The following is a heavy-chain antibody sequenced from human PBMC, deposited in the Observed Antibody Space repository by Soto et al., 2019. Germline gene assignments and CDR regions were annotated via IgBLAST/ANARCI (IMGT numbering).Heavy chain of an antibody. J-gene: IGHJ4*02. D-gene: IGHD3-3*01. CDR1: GFTVSSNY. CDR2: IYSDGTT. V-gene: IGHV3-66*01. Sequence: EVQLVESGGGLVQPGGSLRLSCAASGFTVSSNYMTWVRQAPGRGLEWVSLIYSDGTTYYADSVKGRFTISRDNSKNTLYLQMNSLGAEDTAVYFCARDRYFWDYWGQGTLVTVSS. CDR3: ARDRYFWDY.